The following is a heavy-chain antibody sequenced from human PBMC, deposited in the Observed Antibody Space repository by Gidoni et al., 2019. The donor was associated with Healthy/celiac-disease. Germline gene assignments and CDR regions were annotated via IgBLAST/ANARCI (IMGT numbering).Heavy chain of an antibody. V-gene: IGHV3-23*01. CDR1: GFAFSSYA. Sequence: EVQLLESGGGLVQPGGSLRLSCAASGFAFSSYAMSWVRQAPGKGLEWVSAISGSGGSTDYADSVKGRFTIYRDNSKNTLYLQMNSLRAEDTAVYYCAKEWIAARSFDYWGQGTLVTVSS. CDR2: ISGSGGST. CDR3: AKEWIAARSFDY. D-gene: IGHD6-6*01. J-gene: IGHJ4*02.